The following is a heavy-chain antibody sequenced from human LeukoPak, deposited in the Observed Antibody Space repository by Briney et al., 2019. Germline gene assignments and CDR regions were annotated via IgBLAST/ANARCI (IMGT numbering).Heavy chain of an antibody. CDR3: ARANWKSPGYYYYGMDV. D-gene: IGHD1-1*01. CDR1: GGSISSYY. V-gene: IGHV4-59*01. CDR2: IYYSGST. Sequence: PSETLSLTCTVSGGSISSYYWSWIRQPPGKGLEWIGYIYYSGSTNYNPSLKSRVTISVDTSKNQFSLKLSSVTAADTAVYYCARANWKSPGYYYYGMDVWGQGTTVTVSS. J-gene: IGHJ6*02.